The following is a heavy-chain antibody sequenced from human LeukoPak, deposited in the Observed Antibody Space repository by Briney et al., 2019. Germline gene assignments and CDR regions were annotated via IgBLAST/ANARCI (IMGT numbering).Heavy chain of an antibody. D-gene: IGHD5-18*01. J-gene: IGHJ4*02. Sequence: PSETLSLTCTVSGGSISSSSYYWGWIRQPPGKGLEWIGSIYYSGSTYYNPSLKSRVTISVGTSKNQFSLKLSSVTAADTAVYYCARLDTAMVGYWGQGTLVTVSS. CDR1: GGSISSSSYY. CDR2: IYYSGST. V-gene: IGHV4-39*01. CDR3: ARLDTAMVGY.